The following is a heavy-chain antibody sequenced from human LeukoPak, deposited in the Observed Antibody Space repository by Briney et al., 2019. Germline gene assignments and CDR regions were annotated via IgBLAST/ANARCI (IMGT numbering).Heavy chain of an antibody. D-gene: IGHD3-3*01. CDR3: ARGNPQYYDFWSGTFDY. CDR2: IWYDGSNK. CDR1: GFTFSSYG. V-gene: IGHV3-33*01. J-gene: IGHJ4*02. Sequence: GGSLRLSCAASGFTFSSYGMHWVRQAPGKGLEWVAVIWYDGSNKYYADSVKGRFTISRDNSKNTLYLQMNSLRAEDTAVYYCARGNPQYYDFWSGTFDYWGQGTLVTVSS.